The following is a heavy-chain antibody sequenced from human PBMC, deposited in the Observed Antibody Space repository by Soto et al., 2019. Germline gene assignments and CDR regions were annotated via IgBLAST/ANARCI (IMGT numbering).Heavy chain of an antibody. D-gene: IGHD1-26*01. CDR2: SKIKRCGGTS. CDR1: GFTLSDAW. Sequence: ESGGGLVKPGESLRLSCAVSGFTLSDAWMNWVRQAPGKGLEWVGRSKIKRCGGTSEYAAPVKGRLTISRDDSKNTLYLQMNSLEIEDTAMYYCTTEGGYSGSYWGLGYWGQGTLVTVSS. V-gene: IGHV3-15*07. J-gene: IGHJ4*02. CDR3: TTEGGYSGSYWGLGY.